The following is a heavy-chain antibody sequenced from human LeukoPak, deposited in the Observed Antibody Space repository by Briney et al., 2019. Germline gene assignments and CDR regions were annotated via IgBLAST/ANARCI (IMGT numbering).Heavy chain of an antibody. D-gene: IGHD3-3*01. Sequence: ASVKVSCKASGYTFTSHGISWVRQAPGQGLEWMGWISAYNGNTNYAQKLQGRVTMTTDTSTSTAYMELRSLRSDDTAVYYCARDRFGFWSGESFDYWGQGTLVTVSS. CDR1: GYTFTSHG. CDR2: ISAYNGNT. V-gene: IGHV1-18*01. J-gene: IGHJ4*02. CDR3: ARDRFGFWSGESFDY.